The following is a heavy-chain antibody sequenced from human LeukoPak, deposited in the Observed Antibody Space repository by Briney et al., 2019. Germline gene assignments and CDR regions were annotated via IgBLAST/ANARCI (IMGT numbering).Heavy chain of an antibody. V-gene: IGHV3-23*01. D-gene: IGHD3-16*01. J-gene: IGHJ6*03. CDR2: IIDNGYIT. Sequence: GGSLRLSCAASGFTFSSYAMSWVRQAPGKGLEWVSGIIDNGYITYYANSVRGRFTISRDNSKNTLFLQMDSLRAEDTAVYYCAKLGGQEVHNYYVAVWGKGTTVAVSS. CDR3: AKLGGQEVHNYYVAV. CDR1: GFTFSSYA.